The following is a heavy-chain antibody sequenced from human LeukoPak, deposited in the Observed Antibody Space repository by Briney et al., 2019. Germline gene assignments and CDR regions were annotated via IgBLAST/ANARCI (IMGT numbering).Heavy chain of an antibody. CDR1: RSSITNYY. Sequence: SAPLSLPGRFSRSSITNYYWSWIRQPAGKGLEGIGRFYSRGTTYYNPPLRSRVSLSGDESKNQLSMKMYSVTAADTAVYYCVRDEGLTGYPDYWGQGTLVTVSS. J-gene: IGHJ4*02. CDR3: VRDEGLTGYPDY. V-gene: IGHV4-4*07. CDR2: FYSRGTT. D-gene: IGHD3-9*01.